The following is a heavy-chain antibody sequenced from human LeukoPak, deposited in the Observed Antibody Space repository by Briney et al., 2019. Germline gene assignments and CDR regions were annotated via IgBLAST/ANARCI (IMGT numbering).Heavy chain of an antibody. J-gene: IGHJ4*02. CDR2: ISSSGSTI. V-gene: IGHV3-11*01. Sequence: GGSLRLSCAASGFTYSDYYMSWIRQAPGKGLEWVSYISSSGSTIYYADSVKGRFTISRDNAKNSLYLQMNSLRAEDTAVYYCAKQGLVMVRGPSDYWGQGTLVTVSS. CDR3: AKQGLVMVRGPSDY. CDR1: GFTYSDYY. D-gene: IGHD3-10*01.